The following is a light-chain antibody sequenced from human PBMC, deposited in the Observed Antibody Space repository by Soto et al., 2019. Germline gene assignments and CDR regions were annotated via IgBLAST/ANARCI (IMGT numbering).Light chain of an antibody. CDR1: SSDVGAYNL. Sequence: QSALTQPASVSGSPGQSITISCTGTSSDVGAYNLVSWYQHHPGKAPKLMIYEGDKRPSGVSDRFSGSKSGNTASLTISGLQADDEADYYCCSYAGNNVPIYVFGTGTKLTVL. V-gene: IGLV2-23*01. CDR2: EGD. CDR3: CSYAGNNVPIYV. J-gene: IGLJ1*01.